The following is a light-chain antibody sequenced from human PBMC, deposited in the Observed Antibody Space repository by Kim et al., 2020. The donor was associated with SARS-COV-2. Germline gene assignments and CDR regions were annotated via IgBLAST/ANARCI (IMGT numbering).Light chain of an antibody. CDR3: SAWDSSLSAWV. CDR1: ANKVGNVG. CDR2: WNN. V-gene: IGLV10-54*04. J-gene: IGLJ3*02. Sequence: NANKVGNVGATWLGKHQGHHHKLLSYWNNNRPSGVSDRFAAAGSGNTASLTITGLQPEEETDHYCSAWDSSLSAWVFGGGTQLTV.